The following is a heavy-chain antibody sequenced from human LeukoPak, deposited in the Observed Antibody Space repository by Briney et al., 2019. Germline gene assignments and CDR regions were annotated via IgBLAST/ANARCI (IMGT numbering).Heavy chain of an antibody. Sequence: QPGGSLRLSCAASGFAFSDNWMHWVRQAPGKGLEYVSAISSNGGSTYYANSVKGRFTISRDNSKNTLYLQMGSLRAEDMAVYYCAREGSGWYLGWYFDLWGRGTLVTVSS. V-gene: IGHV3-64*01. J-gene: IGHJ2*01. D-gene: IGHD6-19*01. CDR3: AREGSGWYLGWYFDL. CDR1: GFAFSDNW. CDR2: ISSNGGST.